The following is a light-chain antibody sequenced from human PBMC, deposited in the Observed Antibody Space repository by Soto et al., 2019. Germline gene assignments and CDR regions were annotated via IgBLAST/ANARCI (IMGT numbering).Light chain of an antibody. CDR1: QSVSSSY. CDR2: GAS. J-gene: IGKJ1*01. CDR3: QQYDEWPQT. V-gene: IGKV3-20*01. Sequence: EIVLTQSPGTLSLSPGERATLSCRASQSVSSSYLAWYQQKPGQAPRLLIYGASSRATGIPARFSGSGSGTDFTLTISRLEPEDFALYYCQQYDEWPQTFGQGTNVDI.